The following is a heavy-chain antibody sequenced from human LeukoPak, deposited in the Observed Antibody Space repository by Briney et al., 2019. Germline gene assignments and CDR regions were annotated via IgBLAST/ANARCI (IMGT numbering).Heavy chain of an antibody. CDR3: AREGSQRDGYRSRAIDY. D-gene: IGHD5-24*01. CDR2: ISTTGNT. Sequence: PSETLSLTCTVSGDSISGYYWSWIRQSAGKGLEYIGRISTTGNTNDIPSLKSRVTMSLDTSKNQFFLKLSSVTAADTAVYYCAREGSQRDGYRSRAIDYWGQGTLVTVSS. J-gene: IGHJ4*02. CDR1: GDSISGYY. V-gene: IGHV4-4*07.